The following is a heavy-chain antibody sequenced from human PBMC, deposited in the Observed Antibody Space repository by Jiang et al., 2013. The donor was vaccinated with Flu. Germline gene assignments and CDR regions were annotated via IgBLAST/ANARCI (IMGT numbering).Heavy chain of an antibody. V-gene: IGHV1-3*04. CDR1: GFTFTNYA. CDR3: ARFNVTSGLDY. Sequence: AEVKKPGASLKVSCKTSGFTFTNYAIHWVRQAPGQRLEWMGWINTANGNTEYSPKFQARVTLTRDTSASTAYMELSSLTSEDTALYYCARFNVTSGLDYWGQGTLVIVSS. D-gene: IGHD3/OR15-3a*01. J-gene: IGHJ4*02. CDR2: INTANGNT.